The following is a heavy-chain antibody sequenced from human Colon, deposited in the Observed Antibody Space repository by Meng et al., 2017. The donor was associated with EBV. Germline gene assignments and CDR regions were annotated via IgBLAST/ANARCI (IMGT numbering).Heavy chain of an antibody. CDR2: IYHGGTT. J-gene: IGHJ5*02. Sequence: QEPVSGLGQPSQSPSLTCAVSGDSIGSGDYSWSWIRQPPGQGLEWIGYIYHGGTTYNTSLKSRVTISVDTSKNQFSLRLTSVTAADTAVYYCARGPYCGGDCYWFDPWGQGTLVTVSS. CDR3: ARGPYCGGDCYWFDP. CDR1: GDSIGSGDYS. D-gene: IGHD2-21*02. V-gene: IGHV4-30-2*01.